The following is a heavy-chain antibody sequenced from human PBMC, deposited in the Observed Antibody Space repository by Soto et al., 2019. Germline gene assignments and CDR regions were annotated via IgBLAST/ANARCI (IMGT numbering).Heavy chain of an antibody. CDR3: ARHGFGSLHGLVDV. D-gene: IGHD1-26*01. J-gene: IGHJ6*02. CDR2: IQYNGYS. CDR1: GGSITNYY. V-gene: IGHV4-59*08. Sequence: QVPLQESGPGLVKPSETLSLTCTVSGGSITNYYCSWFRQPPGKGLEWIVYIQYNGYSAYNLSLRSRVTMSMDTSKTQFSLMRESVTATDTAVYYCARHGFGSLHGLVDVWGQGTTVIVSS.